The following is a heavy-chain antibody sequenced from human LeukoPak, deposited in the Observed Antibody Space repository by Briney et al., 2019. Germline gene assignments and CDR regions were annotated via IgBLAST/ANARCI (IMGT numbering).Heavy chain of an antibody. V-gene: IGHV3-23*01. CDR2: ISGSGGST. CDR3: AKDLESKWYYYGSGSYYNAWYFDY. J-gene: IGHJ4*02. CDR1: GFTFSSYA. D-gene: IGHD3-10*01. Sequence: GGSLRLSCAASGFTFSSYAMSWVRQAPGKGLEWVSAISGSGGSTYYADSVKGRFTISRDDSKNTLYLQMNSLRAEDTAVYYCAKDLESKWYYYGSGSYYNAWYFDYWGQGTLVTVSS.